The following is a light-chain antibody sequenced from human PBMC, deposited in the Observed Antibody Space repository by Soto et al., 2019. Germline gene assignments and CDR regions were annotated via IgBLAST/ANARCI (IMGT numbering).Light chain of an antibody. V-gene: IGLV2-14*01. CDR2: EVS. CDR1: SSDIGAYNY. J-gene: IGLJ3*02. CDR3: SSSASSNTLV. Sequence: QSALTQPASVSGSPGQSITISCTGTSSDIGAYNYVSWYQQHPGKAPKLMIFEVSNRPSGVSNRFSGSKSGNTASLTISGLQDEDEADYYCSSSASSNTLVFGGGTKLTVL.